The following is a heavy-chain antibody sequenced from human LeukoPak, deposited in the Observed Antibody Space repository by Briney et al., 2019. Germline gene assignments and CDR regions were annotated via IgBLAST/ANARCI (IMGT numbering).Heavy chain of an antibody. CDR1: GFTFSSYG. V-gene: IGHV3-30*18. J-gene: IGHJ6*02. Sequence: GGTLRLSCAASGFTFSSYGMHWVRQAPGKGLEWVAVISYDGSNKYYADSVKGRFTISRDNSKNTLYLQMNSLRAEDTAVYYCAKDRTSDYGDYYYYGVDVWGQGTTVTVSS. D-gene: IGHD4-17*01. CDR2: ISYDGSNK. CDR3: AKDRTSDYGDYYYYGVDV.